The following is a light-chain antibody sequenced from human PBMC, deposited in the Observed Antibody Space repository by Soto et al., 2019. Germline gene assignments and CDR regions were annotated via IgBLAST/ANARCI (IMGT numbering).Light chain of an antibody. CDR2: GAS. J-gene: IGKJ1*01. CDR3: QQYGSSPLT. CDR1: QSVSSSY. Sequence: EIVLTQSPGTLSLSPGERATLSCRASQSVSSSYLAWYQQKPGQAPRLLIYGASSRATGIPDRFSGSGSGTDFSLTISRLEPGDCAVYYCQQYGSSPLTFRQGTEVEIK. V-gene: IGKV3-20*01.